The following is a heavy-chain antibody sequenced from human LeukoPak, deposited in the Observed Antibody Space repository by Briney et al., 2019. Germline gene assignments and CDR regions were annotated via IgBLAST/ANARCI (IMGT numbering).Heavy chain of an antibody. CDR1: GYSISSGYY. J-gene: IGHJ4*02. D-gene: IGHD3-22*01. Sequence: SETLSLTCTVSGYSISSGYYWGWIRQPPGKGLEWIGIIYHSGSTYYNPSLKSRVTISVDTSKNQFSLKLSSVTAADPAVYYCARDPHYYDSSGYSSGGWYFDYWGQGTLVTVSS. CDR2: IYHSGST. CDR3: ARDPHYYDSSGYSSGGWYFDY. V-gene: IGHV4-38-2*02.